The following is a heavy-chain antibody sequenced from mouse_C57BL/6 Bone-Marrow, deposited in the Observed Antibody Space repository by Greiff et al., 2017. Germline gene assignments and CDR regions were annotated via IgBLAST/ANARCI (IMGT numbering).Heavy chain of an antibody. Sequence: EVKLVESGGGLVKPGGSLKLSCAASGFTFSDYGMHWVRQAPEKGLEWVAYISSGSSTIYYADTVKGRFTITRDNAKNTLFLQMTSLRSEDTAMYYCAANFLYYFDYWGQGTTLTVSS. D-gene: IGHD4-1*01. J-gene: IGHJ2*01. CDR2: ISSGSSTI. V-gene: IGHV5-17*01. CDR3: AANFLYYFDY. CDR1: GFTFSDYG.